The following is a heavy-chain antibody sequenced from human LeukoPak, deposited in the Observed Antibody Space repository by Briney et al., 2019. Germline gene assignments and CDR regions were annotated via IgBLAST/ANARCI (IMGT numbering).Heavy chain of an antibody. D-gene: IGHD1-26*01. Sequence: GTSLRLSCAASGFSFTSYGMHWVRQAPGKGLEWVALITYDGYYKYYSDSVKGRFTISRDNAKNSLFLQMTSLRAEDTALYYCARVLSGTYPPFYFDSWGQGTLVTVSS. CDR3: ARVLSGTYPPFYFDS. CDR1: GFSFTSYG. V-gene: IGHV3-30*03. J-gene: IGHJ4*02. CDR2: ITYDGYYK.